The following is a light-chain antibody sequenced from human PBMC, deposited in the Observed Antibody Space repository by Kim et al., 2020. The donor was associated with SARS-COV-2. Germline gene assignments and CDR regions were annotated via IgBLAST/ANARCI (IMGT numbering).Light chain of an antibody. CDR1: QSISTW. CDR2: DAS. CDR3: LQYNSYSRT. V-gene: IGKV1-5*01. J-gene: IGKJ2*01. Sequence: DIQMTQSPSTLSASVGDRVSITCRASQSISTWLAWYQQKPGKAPKLLVYDASNLESGVPSRFSGSGSGTEFTLTISSLQPDDFATYYCLQYNSYSRTFDQGSKLEIK.